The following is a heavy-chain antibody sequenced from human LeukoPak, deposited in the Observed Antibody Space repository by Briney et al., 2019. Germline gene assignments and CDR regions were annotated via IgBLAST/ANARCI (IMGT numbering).Heavy chain of an antibody. CDR3: VKGLNWYFDL. J-gene: IGHJ2*01. CDR2: IWYDGSIK. V-gene: IGHV3-33*06. CDR1: GFSFSDYG. Sequence: GGSLGLSCAASGFSFSDYGVHWVRQAPGKGLEWVVVIWYDGSIKYYADSVKGRFSISRDNSRNTVYLQMNSLRAEDTAVYYCVKGLNWYFDLWGRGTLVTVSS.